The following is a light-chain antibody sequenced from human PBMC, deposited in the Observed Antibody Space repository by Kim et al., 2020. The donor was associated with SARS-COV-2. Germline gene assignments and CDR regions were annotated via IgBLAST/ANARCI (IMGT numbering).Light chain of an antibody. V-gene: IGKV1-39*01. CDR2: AAS. CDR3: QQSYSTPRT. CDR1: QSISSY. J-gene: IGKJ1*01. Sequence: ASVGDSVTITCRASQSISSYLNWYQQKPGKAPKLLIYAASSLQSGVPSRFSGSASGTDFTLTISSLQPEDFATYYCQQSYSTPRTFGQGTKVDIK.